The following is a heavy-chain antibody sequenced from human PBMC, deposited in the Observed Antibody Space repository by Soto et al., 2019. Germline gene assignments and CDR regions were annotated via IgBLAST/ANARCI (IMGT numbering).Heavy chain of an antibody. CDR3: ARGEVYGRADYGMDV. J-gene: IGHJ6*02. CDR1: GGSISSGGYY. D-gene: IGHD4-17*01. CDR2: IYYSGST. Sequence: SETLSLTCTVSGGSISSGGYYWSWIRQHPGKGLEWIGYIYYSGSTYYNPSLKSRVTISVDTSKNQFSLKLSSVTAADTAVYYCARGEVYGRADYGMDVWGQGTMVTVSS. V-gene: IGHV4-31*03.